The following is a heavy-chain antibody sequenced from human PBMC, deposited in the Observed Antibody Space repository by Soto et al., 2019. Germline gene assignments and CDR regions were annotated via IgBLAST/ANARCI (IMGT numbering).Heavy chain of an antibody. V-gene: IGHV4-39*01. CDR3: ASQDYYYGMDV. Sequence: SLTCTVSGGSISSSSYYWGWIRQPPGKGLEWIGSIYYSGSTYYNPSLKSRVTISVDTSKNQFSLKLSSVTAADTAVYYCASQDYYYGMDVQGQVTKCTVSS. J-gene: IGHJ6*02. CDR1: GGSISSSSYY. CDR2: IYYSGST.